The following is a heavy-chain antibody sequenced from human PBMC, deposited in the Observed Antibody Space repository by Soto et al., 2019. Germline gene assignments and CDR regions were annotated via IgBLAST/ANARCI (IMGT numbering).Heavy chain of an antibody. J-gene: IGHJ3*02. V-gene: IGHV1-18*01. CDR2: ISAYNDNT. D-gene: IGHD2-15*01. Sequence: ASVKVSCKSSGYTFSSYAISWVRQAPGQGLEWMGWISAYNDNTNYVQKLQGRVTMTTDTSTSTAYMELRSLRSDDTAVYYCARGTGGNWAAFDIWGQGTMVTVSS. CDR1: GYTFSSYA. CDR3: ARGTGGNWAAFDI.